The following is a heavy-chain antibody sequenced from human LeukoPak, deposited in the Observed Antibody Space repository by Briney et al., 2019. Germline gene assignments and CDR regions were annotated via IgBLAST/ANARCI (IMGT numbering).Heavy chain of an antibody. CDR3: ARDKGYCSSTSCLVLDY. V-gene: IGHV1-2*02. J-gene: IGHJ4*02. Sequence: ASVKPSCKASGYTFTGYYMQWVRQAPGQGLEWMGWINPNSGGTNYAQKFQGRVTMTRDTSISTAYKELSRLRSDDTAVYYCARDKGYCSSTSCLVLDYWGQGTLVTVSS. CDR2: INPNSGGT. CDR1: GYTFTGYY. D-gene: IGHD2-2*01.